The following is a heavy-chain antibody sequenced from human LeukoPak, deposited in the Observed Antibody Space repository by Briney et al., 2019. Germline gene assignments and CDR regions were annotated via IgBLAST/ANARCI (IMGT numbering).Heavy chain of an antibody. V-gene: IGHV4-59*06. CDR1: GGSISSYY. D-gene: IGHD3-22*01. CDR2: IYYSGST. J-gene: IGHJ3*02. Sequence: PSETLSLTCTVSGGSISSYYWSWIRQPPGKGLEWIGYIYYSGSTYYNPSLKSRVTISVDTSKNQFSLKLSSVTAADTAVYYCARGHYYDSSGYFGAFDIWGQGTMVTVSS. CDR3: ARGHYYDSSGYFGAFDI.